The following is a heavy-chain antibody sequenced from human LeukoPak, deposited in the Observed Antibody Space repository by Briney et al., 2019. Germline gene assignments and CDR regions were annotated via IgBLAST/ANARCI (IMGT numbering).Heavy chain of an antibody. CDR2: I. CDR1: GGSISSSSYY. J-gene: IGHJ4*02. V-gene: IGHV3-53*01. D-gene: IGHD1-26*01. Sequence: HPSETLSLTCTVSGGSISSSSYYWGWIRQPPGKGLEWVSVIYYADSVKGRFTISRDNSKNTLYLQMNSLRAEDTAVYYCARGEDVVGVLFDSWGQGTLVTVSS. CDR3: ARGEDVVGVLFDS.